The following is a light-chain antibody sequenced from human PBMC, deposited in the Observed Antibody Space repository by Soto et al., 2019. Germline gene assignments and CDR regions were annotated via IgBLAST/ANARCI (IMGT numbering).Light chain of an antibody. CDR3: SSYISTSRYV. CDR1: SSDIGKYDR. V-gene: IGLV2-18*02. J-gene: IGLJ2*01. CDR2: EVT. Sequence: QSALTQPPSVSGSPGQSVTISCTGTSSDIGKYDRVSWYQQSPGTAPKLIIYEVTNRPSGVPARVSGSKSGNTASLTISGLQAEDEADYYCSSYISTSRYVFGAGTKLTVL.